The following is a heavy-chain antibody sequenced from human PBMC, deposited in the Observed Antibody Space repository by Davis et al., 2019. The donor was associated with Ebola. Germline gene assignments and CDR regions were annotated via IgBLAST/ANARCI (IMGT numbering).Heavy chain of an antibody. J-gene: IGHJ6*02. Sequence: GGSLRLSCAVSAATFRNYVMSWVRQAPGKGLEWVAVISYDGSNKYYADSVKGRFTISRDNSKNTLYLQMNSLRAEDTAVYYCAKRSGYWPYYYYGMDVWGQGTTVTVSS. CDR1: AATFRNYV. D-gene: IGHD3-3*01. CDR3: AKRSGYWPYYYYGMDV. V-gene: IGHV3-30*18. CDR2: ISYDGSNK.